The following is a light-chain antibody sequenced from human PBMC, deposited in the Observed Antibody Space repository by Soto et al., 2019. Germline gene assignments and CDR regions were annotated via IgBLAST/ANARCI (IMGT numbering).Light chain of an antibody. Sequence: EIVMTQSPGTLSLSPGERATLSCRASQNVDSTYLAWYQQKPGQAPRLVIYGSTRRAPGVPDRFSGSGSGTDFTLTISRLEPADFGVYYCHQYSSSTKTFGQGTKVDIK. CDR1: QNVDSTY. CDR2: GST. V-gene: IGKV3-20*01. J-gene: IGKJ1*01. CDR3: HQYSSSTKT.